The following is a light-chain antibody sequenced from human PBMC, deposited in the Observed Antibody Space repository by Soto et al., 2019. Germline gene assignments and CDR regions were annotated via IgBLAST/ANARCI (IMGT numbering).Light chain of an antibody. CDR3: SSYTSSSTLV. Sequence: QSVLTQPASVSGSLGQSITISCTGTTSDVGAYNYVSWYQQHPGKAPQLVIYDVTNRPSGVSNRFSGSKSGNTASLTISGLQAEDEDDYYCSSYTSSSTLVFGGGTKLTVL. CDR1: TSDVGAYNY. V-gene: IGLV2-14*03. CDR2: DVT. J-gene: IGLJ3*02.